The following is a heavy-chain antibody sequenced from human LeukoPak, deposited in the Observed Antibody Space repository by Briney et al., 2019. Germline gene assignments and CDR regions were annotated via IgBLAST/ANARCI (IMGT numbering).Heavy chain of an antibody. J-gene: IGHJ4*02. CDR2: ISSGSTYT. CDR1: GLTFSDNY. Sequence: GGSLRLSCATSGLTFSDNYMSWIRQAPGKGLEWVSYISSGSTYTNYADSVKGRFTISRDNAKHSLYLQMNSLRAEDTAVYYCASHGGPDYFDYWGQGTLVTVSS. D-gene: IGHD3-10*01. CDR3: ASHGGPDYFDY. V-gene: IGHV3-11*06.